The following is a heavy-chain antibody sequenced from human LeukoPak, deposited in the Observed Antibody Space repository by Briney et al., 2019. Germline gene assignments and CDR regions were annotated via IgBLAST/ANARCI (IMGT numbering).Heavy chain of an antibody. V-gene: IGHV3-23*01. CDR2: ISASGDST. Sequence: GGSLRLSCAASGFTFSSYAMSWARQAPRKRLEWVSTISASGDSTYYADSVKGRFTISRDISRNTLYVQMNSLRAEDTAVYYCARYIRSPLYYFDYWGRGTLVTVSS. J-gene: IGHJ4*02. CDR3: ARYIRSPLYYFDY. D-gene: IGHD1-1*01. CDR1: GFTFSSYA.